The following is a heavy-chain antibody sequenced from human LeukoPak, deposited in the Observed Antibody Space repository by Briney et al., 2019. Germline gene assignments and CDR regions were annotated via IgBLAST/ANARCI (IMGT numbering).Heavy chain of an antibody. CDR1: GYSLSRGYY. J-gene: IGHJ4*02. D-gene: IGHD3-22*01. V-gene: IGHV4-38-2*01. CDR3: ARHVPYVVVITVFDY. Sequence: SQTLSLTCALSGYSLSRGYYWCWIRQPPGKGLEGIWRIYHSGSTYYNAYLKSRVTISVDTSKNKVSLKLSSVTAADTAVYYCARHVPYVVVITVFDYWGREPWSPSPQ. CDR2: IYHSGST.